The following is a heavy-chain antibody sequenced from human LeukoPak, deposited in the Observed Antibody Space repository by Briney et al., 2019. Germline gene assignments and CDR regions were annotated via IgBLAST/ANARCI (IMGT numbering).Heavy chain of an antibody. D-gene: IGHD6-13*01. J-gene: IGHJ5*02. CDR1: GGSFSGYY. CDR2: INHSGST. CDR3: AVAPIGSSTRGTFDP. Sequence: SETLSLTCAVYGGSFSGYYWSWIRQPPGKGLEWIGEINHSGSTNYNPSLKSRVTISVDTSKNQFSLKLSSVTAADTAVYYCAVAPIGSSTRGTFDPWGQGTLVTVSS. V-gene: IGHV4-34*01.